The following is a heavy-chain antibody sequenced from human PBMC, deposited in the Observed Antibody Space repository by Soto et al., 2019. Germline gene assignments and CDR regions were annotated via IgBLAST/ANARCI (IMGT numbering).Heavy chain of an antibody. CDR2: ISGSGGST. D-gene: IGHD3-22*01. V-gene: IGHV3-23*01. Sequence: EVQLLESGGGLVQPGGSLRLSCAASGFTFSSYAMSWVRQAPGKGLEWVSAISGSGGSTYYADSVKGRFTISRDNSKNTLYLQMNSLRAEDTAVYYCAKPVYYYDSSGYYGGDYWGQGTLVTVSS. J-gene: IGHJ4*02. CDR3: AKPVYYYDSSGYYGGDY. CDR1: GFTFSSYA.